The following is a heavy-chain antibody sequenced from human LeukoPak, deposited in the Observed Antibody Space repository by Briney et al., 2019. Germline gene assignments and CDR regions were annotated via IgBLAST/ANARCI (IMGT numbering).Heavy chain of an antibody. Sequence: GGSLRLSCAASGFTFSSYAMSWVRQARGKGLEWVSAISGSGGSTYYADSVKGRFTISRDNSKNTLYLQMNSLRAEDTAVYYCAKDRGRVAARLGFDYWGQGTLVTVSS. V-gene: IGHV3-23*01. D-gene: IGHD6-6*01. CDR2: ISGSGGST. CDR1: GFTFSSYA. J-gene: IGHJ4*02. CDR3: AKDRGRVAARLGFDY.